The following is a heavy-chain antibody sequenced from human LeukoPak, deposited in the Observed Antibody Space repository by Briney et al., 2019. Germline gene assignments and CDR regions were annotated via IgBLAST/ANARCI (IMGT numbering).Heavy chain of an antibody. V-gene: IGHV3-74*01. CDR3: ARGSSKYDN. CDR1: GFTFSNYW. Sequence: GGSLRLSCAASGFTFSNYWMNWVRQAPGKGLVWVSRIKSDGGTSYADSVKGRFTISRDNAKNSLYLQMNSLRAEDTAVYYCARGSSKYDNWGQGTLVTVSS. D-gene: IGHD6-13*01. CDR2: IKSDGGT. J-gene: IGHJ4*02.